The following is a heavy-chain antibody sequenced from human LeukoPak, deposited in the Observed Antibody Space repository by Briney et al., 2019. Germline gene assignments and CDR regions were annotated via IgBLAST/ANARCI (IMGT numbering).Heavy chain of an antibody. V-gene: IGHV4-59*01. J-gene: IGHJ4*02. CDR1: SGSISSYY. CDR3: ARAAYGGDSNVYFDY. Sequence: SETLSLTCLVSSGSISSYYWGWIRQPPGKGLEWIGYMYNSGSTNYNPSLKSRVTISVDTSKNQFSLKLSSVTAADTAVYYCARAAYGGDSNVYFDYWGQGTLVTVSS. CDR2: MYNSGST. D-gene: IGHD4-23*01.